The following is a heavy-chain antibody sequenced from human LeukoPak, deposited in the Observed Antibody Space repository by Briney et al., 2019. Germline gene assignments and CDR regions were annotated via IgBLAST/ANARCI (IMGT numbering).Heavy chain of an antibody. CDR1: GYTFTSYD. CDR2: VNPNSGNT. J-gene: IGHJ4*02. V-gene: IGHV1-8*01. CDR3: ARAGVGEAVGYYFDY. D-gene: IGHD6-19*01. Sequence: ASVKVSCKASGYTFTSYDINWVRQATGQGLEWMGWVNPNSGNTGYAQKFQGRVTMTRNTSISTAYMELSSLRSEDTAVYYCARAGVGEAVGYYFDYWGQGTLVTVSS.